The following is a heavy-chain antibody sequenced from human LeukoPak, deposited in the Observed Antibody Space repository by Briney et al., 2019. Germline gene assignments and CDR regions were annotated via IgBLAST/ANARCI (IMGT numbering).Heavy chain of an antibody. CDR1: GLTFLTYA. CDR3: AKAGLSGSYPGWPFDI. V-gene: IGHV3-23*01. J-gene: IGHJ3*02. CDR2: IRDSGAST. D-gene: IGHD6-19*01. Sequence: PGGSLRLSCAASGLTFLTYAMSWVRQAPGKGLQWVSVIRDSGASTYYADSVKGRFTISRDNSKNTLYLQMNSLRAEDTAVYYCAKAGLSGSYPGWPFDIWGQGTMVTVSS.